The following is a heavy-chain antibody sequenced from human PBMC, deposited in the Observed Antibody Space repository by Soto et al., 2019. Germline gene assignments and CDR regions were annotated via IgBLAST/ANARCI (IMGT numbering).Heavy chain of an antibody. CDR1: GGSISSGGYY. J-gene: IGHJ4*02. Sequence: QVQLQESGPGLVKPSQTLSLTCTVSGGSISSGGYYWSWIRQHPGKGLEWIGYIYYSGSTYYNPSLKIRVPVSLDTSKNQFSLKLSSVTAADTAVYYCARETLTHYGGSHYDYWGQGTLVTVSS. D-gene: IGHD2-15*01. CDR2: IYYSGST. V-gene: IGHV4-31*03. CDR3: ARETLTHYGGSHYDY.